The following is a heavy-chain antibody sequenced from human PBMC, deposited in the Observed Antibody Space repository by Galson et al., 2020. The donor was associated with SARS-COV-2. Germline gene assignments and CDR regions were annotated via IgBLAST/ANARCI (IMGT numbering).Heavy chain of an antibody. J-gene: IGHJ4*02. V-gene: IGHV4-31*03. CDR2: IYYSGST. CDR3: ARDGLGGYTFDQ. Sequence: SQTLSLTCTVSGGSISSGGYYWTWIRQHPGKGLQWIGYIYYSGSTYYNPSLKSRVTISVDTSKNQFSLKLTSVTAADTAVYYCARDGLGGYTFDQWGQGTLVTVSS. CDR1: GGSISSGGYY. D-gene: IGHD5-18*01.